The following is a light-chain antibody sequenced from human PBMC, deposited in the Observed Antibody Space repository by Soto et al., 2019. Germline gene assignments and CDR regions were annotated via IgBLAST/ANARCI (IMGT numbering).Light chain of an antibody. Sequence: EIVLTQSPDTLSLSPGERATLSCRASQSVSRNYLAWYQQKPGQAPRLLIYGASTRATGIPDRFSGSGSGTDFTLTISRLEPEDFAVYYCQHYGNSPRTFGQGTKLEIK. J-gene: IGKJ2*01. CDR2: GAS. CDR1: QSVSRNY. V-gene: IGKV3-20*01. CDR3: QHYGNSPRT.